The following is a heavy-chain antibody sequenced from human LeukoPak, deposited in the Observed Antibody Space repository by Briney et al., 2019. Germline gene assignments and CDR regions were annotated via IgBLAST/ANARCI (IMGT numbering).Heavy chain of an antibody. J-gene: IGHJ5*02. V-gene: IGHV3-64*01. Sequence: PGGSLRLACAASGFTSSSYAMHWVRQAPEKGLEYVSAISSNGGSTYYANSVKGRFTISRDNSKNTLYLQMGSLRAEDMAVYYCARGAGYSSSWYTSWGQGTLVTVSS. D-gene: IGHD6-13*01. CDR3: ARGAGYSSSWYTS. CDR2: ISSNGGST. CDR1: GFTSSSYA.